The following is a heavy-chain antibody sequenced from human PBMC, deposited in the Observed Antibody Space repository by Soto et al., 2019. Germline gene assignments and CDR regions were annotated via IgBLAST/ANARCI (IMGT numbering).Heavy chain of an antibody. CDR3: ARADPYYDILTGYPPFDY. D-gene: IGHD3-9*01. CDR1: GYIFTSYY. CDR2: INPSGGST. Sequence: ASVKVSCKAVGYIFTSYYIHWVRQAPGQGLEWMGLINPSGGSTNYAQKFQGWVTMTRDTSISTAYMELSRLRSDDTAVYYCARADPYYDILTGYPPFDYWGQGTLVTVSS. V-gene: IGHV1-2*04. J-gene: IGHJ4*02.